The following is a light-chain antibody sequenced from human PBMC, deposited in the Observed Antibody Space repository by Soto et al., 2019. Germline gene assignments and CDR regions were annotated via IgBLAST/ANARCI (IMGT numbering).Light chain of an antibody. CDR3: QPYNNWPLT. CDR2: PTS. CDR1: HRVSSY. J-gene: IGKJ4*01. Sequence: EIVMTQSPATLSVSRGERATLSCRASHRVSSYLAWYQQKPGQAARLLIYPTSTRATRIPARFSGGGSGTEFTLTISSLQSEDFAVCYCQPYNNWPLTFGGGTKVEIK. V-gene: IGKV3-15*01.